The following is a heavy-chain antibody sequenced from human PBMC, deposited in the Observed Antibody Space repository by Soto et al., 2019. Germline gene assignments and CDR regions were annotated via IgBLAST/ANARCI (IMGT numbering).Heavy chain of an antibody. J-gene: IGHJ4*02. CDR2: IYYSGST. CDR1: GGSISSSSYY. D-gene: IGHD3-3*01. CDR3: ARHLPGRAPITIFAVVRY. V-gene: IGHV4-39*01. Sequence: QLQLQESGPGLVKPSETLSLTCTVSGGSISSSSYYWGWIRQPPGKGLEWIGSIYYSGSTYYNPSLKSRVTISVDTSKNQFSLKLSSVTAADTAVYYCARHLPGRAPITIFAVVRYWGQGTLVTVSS.